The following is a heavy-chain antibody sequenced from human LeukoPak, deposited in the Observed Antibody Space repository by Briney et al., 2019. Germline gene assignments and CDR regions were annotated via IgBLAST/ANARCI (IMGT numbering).Heavy chain of an antibody. CDR2: INPNSGGT. Sequence: ASVKVSCKASGGTFSSYAISWVRQAPGQGLEWMGWINPNSGGTNYAQKFQGRVTMTRDTSISTAYMELSRLRSDDTAVYYCARRGPQYGDYGYYYYYYYMDVWGKGTTVTVSS. CDR1: GGTFSSYA. V-gene: IGHV1-2*02. D-gene: IGHD4-17*01. CDR3: ARRGPQYGDYGYYYYYYYMDV. J-gene: IGHJ6*03.